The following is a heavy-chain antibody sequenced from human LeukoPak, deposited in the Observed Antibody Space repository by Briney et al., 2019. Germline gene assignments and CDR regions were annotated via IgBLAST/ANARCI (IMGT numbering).Heavy chain of an antibody. Sequence: SETLSLTCTVSGGSISSGDYYWNWIRQSPGKGLEWIGYIYYSESTCYNPSLRSRVTISIDRSKDQFSLKMTSVTAADTATYFCARERAAYCTGDCHSFDYWGQGILVTVSS. CDR2: IYYSEST. V-gene: IGHV4-30-4*01. J-gene: IGHJ4*02. D-gene: IGHD2-21*02. CDR1: GGSISSGDYY. CDR3: ARERAAYCTGDCHSFDY.